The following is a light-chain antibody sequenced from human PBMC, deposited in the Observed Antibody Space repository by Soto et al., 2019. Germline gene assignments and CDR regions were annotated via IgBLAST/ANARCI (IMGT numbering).Light chain of an antibody. CDR1: QSVLYSSNNKNN. V-gene: IGKV4-1*01. Sequence: DIVMTQSPDSLAVSLGERATINCKSSQSVLYSSNNKNNLVWYQQKPGQPPKLLIYWASTRESGVPDRFSGRGSGTDFTLTISSLQAEDVAVYYGQQSYSSPPTFGQGTQVEIK. J-gene: IGKJ1*01. CDR3: QQSYSSPPT. CDR2: WAS.